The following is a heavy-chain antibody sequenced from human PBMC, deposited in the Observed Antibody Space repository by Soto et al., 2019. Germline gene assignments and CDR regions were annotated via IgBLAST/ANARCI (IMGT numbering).Heavy chain of an antibody. J-gene: IGHJ4*02. CDR3: AKDTESYGYAMDY. Sequence: GSLRLSCAASGFTFSSYGMHWVRQAPGKGLEGVAVISYDGSNKYYADSVKGRFTISRDNSKNTLYLQMNSLRAEDTAVYYCAKDTESYGYAMDYWGQGTLVTV. D-gene: IGHD5-18*01. CDR1: GFTFSSYG. V-gene: IGHV3-30*18. CDR2: ISYDGSNK.